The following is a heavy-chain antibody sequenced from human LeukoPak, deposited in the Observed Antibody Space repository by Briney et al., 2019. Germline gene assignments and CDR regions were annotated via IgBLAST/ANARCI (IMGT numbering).Heavy chain of an antibody. V-gene: IGHV3-23*01. CDR3: AKVLRQWTHALLFDS. CDR2: ISGRGGRA. CDR1: GFAFSTYD. J-gene: IGHJ4*02. Sequence: PGGSLRLSCAASGFAFSTYDMGWVRQAPGKGLEGVAVISGRGGRAYYADSVKPRFTISRHNSKNTLYLQMNSLRAEDTAVYYCAKVLRQWTHALLFDSWGQGTLVTVSS. D-gene: IGHD3-16*01.